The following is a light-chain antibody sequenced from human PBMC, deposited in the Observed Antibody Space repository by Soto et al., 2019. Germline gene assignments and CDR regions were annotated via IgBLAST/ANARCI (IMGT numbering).Light chain of an antibody. V-gene: IGKV3-11*01. CDR1: QSVSTS. Sequence: IVLTQSPVTLALSPGERAVLSCRASQSVSTSLAWYQHKPGQAPRLFIYDASKRAPGIPARFIGSASGTDFTLTISSLEPEDFAVYYCQVRDVWPSFGQGTKVEI. J-gene: IGKJ1*01. CDR3: QVRDVWPS. CDR2: DAS.